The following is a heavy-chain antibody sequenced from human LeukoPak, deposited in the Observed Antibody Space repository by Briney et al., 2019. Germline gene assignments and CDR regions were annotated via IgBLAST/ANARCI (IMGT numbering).Heavy chain of an antibody. CDR2: IFKSGNT. CDR1: GDSISTTGYF. V-gene: IGHV4-39*01. CDR3: AGTGIRNWFDP. J-gene: IGHJ5*02. D-gene: IGHD1-14*01. Sequence: SETLSLTCSVSGDSISTTGYFWVWIRQSPGRDLEWIGSIFKSGNTFYNMPLKSRVTISVDTSKNEFSLSLTSVTAADTAVYYCAGTGIRNWFDPWGQGILVTVSS.